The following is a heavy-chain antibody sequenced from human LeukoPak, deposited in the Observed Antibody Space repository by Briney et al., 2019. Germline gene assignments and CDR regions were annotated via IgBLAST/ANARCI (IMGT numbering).Heavy chain of an antibody. CDR2: IYYSGST. V-gene: IGHV4-59*08. CDR3: ARQGSPANWFDP. Sequence: SETLSHTCTVSGGSISSYYWSWIRQPPGKGLEWIGYIYYSGSTNYNPSLKSRVTISVDTSKNQFSLKLSSVTAADTAVYYCARQGSPANWFDPWGQGTLVTVSS. J-gene: IGHJ5*02. CDR1: GGSISSYY. D-gene: IGHD2-2*01.